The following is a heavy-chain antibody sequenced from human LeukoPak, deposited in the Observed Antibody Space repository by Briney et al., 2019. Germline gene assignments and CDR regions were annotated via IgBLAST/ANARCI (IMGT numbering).Heavy chain of an antibody. J-gene: IGHJ4*02. D-gene: IGHD6-13*01. CDR1: GFTFSSYS. CDR2: ISSSSSYI. CDR3: ASMGIAAAGDY. Sequence: GGSLRLSCAASGFTFSSYSMNWVRQAPGKGLEWVSSISSSSSYIYYADSVKGRFTISRDNAKNPLYLQMNSLRAEDTAVYYCASMGIAAAGDYWGQGTLVTVSS. V-gene: IGHV3-21*01.